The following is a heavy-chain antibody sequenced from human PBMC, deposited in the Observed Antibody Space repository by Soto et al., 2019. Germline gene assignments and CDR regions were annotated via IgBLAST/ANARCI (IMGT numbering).Heavy chain of an antibody. D-gene: IGHD2-2*01. V-gene: IGHV3-23*01. J-gene: IGHJ6*03. CDR3: AKYGADIVVVPAARLYYYYMDV. CDR1: EFNFRSHA. CDR2: ISGSGGST. Sequence: GGPQRLPSAASEFNFRSHAVSWVRQAPGKGLEWVSAISGSGGSTYYADSVKGRFTISRDNSKNTLYLQMNSLRAEDTAVYYCAKYGADIVVVPAARLYYYYMDVWGKGTTVTVS.